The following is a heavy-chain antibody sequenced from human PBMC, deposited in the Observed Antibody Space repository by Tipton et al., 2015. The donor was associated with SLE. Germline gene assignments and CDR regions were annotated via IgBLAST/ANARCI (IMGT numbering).Heavy chain of an antibody. CDR1: GEALSSDTYY. Sequence: GEALSSDTYYWSWIRQPPGKGLEWIGYIYYSGSTYRVPSLESRITMSVDTSNNQFSLKMSSVTAAGTAVYYCARGLSNRKRSSDTFDKWGQGTMVTVSS. V-gene: IGHV4-31*02. J-gene: IGHJ3*02. CDR2: IYYSGST. CDR3: ARGLSNRKRSSDTFDK.